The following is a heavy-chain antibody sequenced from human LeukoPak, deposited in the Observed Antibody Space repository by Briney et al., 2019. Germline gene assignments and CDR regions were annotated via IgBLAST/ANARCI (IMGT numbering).Heavy chain of an antibody. V-gene: IGHV4-59*01. CDR2: IHSSGST. Sequence: PSETLSLTCTVSGGSISSYYWSWIRQPPGKGLEWIGYIHSSGSTNYNPSLKSRVTISVDTSKNQFSLKLSSVTAADTAVYCRARDSEWRWLDFDLWGRGTLVTVSS. D-gene: IGHD5-24*01. J-gene: IGHJ2*01. CDR3: ARDSEWRWLDFDL. CDR1: GGSISSYY.